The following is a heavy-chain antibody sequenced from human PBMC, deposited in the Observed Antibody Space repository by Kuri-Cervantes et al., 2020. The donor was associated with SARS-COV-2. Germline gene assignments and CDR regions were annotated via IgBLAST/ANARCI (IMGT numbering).Heavy chain of an antibody. CDR1: GGSISSSSYY. J-gene: IGHJ4*02. V-gene: IGHV4-39*01. Sequence: SETLSLTCTVSGGSISSSSYYWGWIRQPPGKGLEWIGRIYYSGSTYYNPPLKSRVTISVDTSKNQFSLKLSSVTAADTAVCYCARGGGGQLDFDYWGQGTLVTVSS. D-gene: IGHD6-13*01. CDR3: ARGGGGQLDFDY. CDR2: IYYSGST.